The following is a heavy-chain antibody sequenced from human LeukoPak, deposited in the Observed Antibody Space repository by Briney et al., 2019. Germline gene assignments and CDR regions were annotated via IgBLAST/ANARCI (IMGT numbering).Heavy chain of an antibody. V-gene: IGHV4-31*03. J-gene: IGHJ4*02. CDR3: ARDGYGDGNYVDY. CDR2: IYYSGST. CDR1: GGSISSGGYY. Sequence: SETLSLTCTVSGGSISSGGYYWSWIRQHPGKGLEWIGYIYYSGSTYYNPFLKSRVTISVDTSKNQFSLKLSSVTAADTAVYYCARDGYGDGNYVDYWGQGTLVTVSS. D-gene: IGHD6-13*01.